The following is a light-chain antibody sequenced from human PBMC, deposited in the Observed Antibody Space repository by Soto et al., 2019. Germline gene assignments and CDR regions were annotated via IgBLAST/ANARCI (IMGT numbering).Light chain of an antibody. CDR3: MQDTQYPIT. CDR1: ERLVDSTGNTY. V-gene: IGKV2-24*01. CDR2: EIS. Sequence: DIMLIQTPLSSPVTLGQSASISCRSSERLVDSTGNTYLSWLQQRPGQPPRLLIYEISKRFSGVPRRISGSGTGTDFTLKISRVEAEDVGVYYCMQDTQYPITFGGGTKVEIK. J-gene: IGKJ4*01.